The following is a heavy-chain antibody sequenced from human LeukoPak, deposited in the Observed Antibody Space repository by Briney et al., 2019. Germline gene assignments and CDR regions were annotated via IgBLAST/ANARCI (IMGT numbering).Heavy chain of an antibody. Sequence: GGSLRLSCAASGFTFSSYSMNWVRQAPGKGLEWVSAISGSGGSTYYADSVKGRFTISRDNSKNSLYLQMNSLRAEDTAVYYCARGKVYYYGSGSYYPPLDYWGQGTLVTVSS. CDR1: GFTFSSYS. CDR2: ISGSGGST. J-gene: IGHJ4*02. V-gene: IGHV3-23*01. D-gene: IGHD3-10*01. CDR3: ARGKVYYYGSGSYYPPLDY.